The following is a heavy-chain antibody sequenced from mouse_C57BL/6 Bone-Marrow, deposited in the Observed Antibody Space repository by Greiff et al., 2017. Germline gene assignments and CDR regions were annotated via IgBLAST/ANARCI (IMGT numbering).Heavy chain of an antibody. V-gene: IGHV3-6*01. J-gene: IGHJ3*01. CDR1: GYSITSGYY. D-gene: IGHD1-1*01. CDR3: ARRPYYYGSKAY. Sequence: EVQLQESGPGLVKPSQSLSLTCSVTGYSITSGYYWNWLRQFPGNKLEWMGYISYDGSNNYNSSLKNRISITRDTSKNQFFLKLNSVTTEDTATYYCARRPYYYGSKAYWGQGTLVTVSA. CDR2: ISYDGSN.